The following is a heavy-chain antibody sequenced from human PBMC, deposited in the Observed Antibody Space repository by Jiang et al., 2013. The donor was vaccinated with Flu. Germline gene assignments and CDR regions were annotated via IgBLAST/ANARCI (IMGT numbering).Heavy chain of an antibody. CDR2: INGDGSST. CDR3: TRWSYNFLETFDI. J-gene: IGHJ3*02. Sequence: VESGGGLVQPGGSLRLSCAASGFTFSSSWMHWVRQVPGKGLVWVSRINGDGSSTSYADSVKGQFTISRDNAKNTLYMEMNSLRAEDTAVYYCTRWSYNFLETFDIWGQGTMVTVSS. V-gene: IGHV3-74*01. D-gene: IGHD3-3*01. CDR1: GFTFSSSW.